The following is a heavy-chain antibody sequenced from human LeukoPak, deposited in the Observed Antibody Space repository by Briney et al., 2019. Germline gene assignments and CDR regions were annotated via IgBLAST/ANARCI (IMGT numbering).Heavy chain of an antibody. V-gene: IGHV1-18*01. D-gene: IGHD4-23*01. J-gene: IGHJ4*02. Sequence: ASVKVSCKASGYTFTSYGISWVRQAPGQGLEWMGWISAYNGNTNYAQKLQGRVTMTTDTSTSTAYMELRSLRSDDTAVYYCARDLVKYYSGNTGRGAFDYWGQGTLVTVSS. CDR1: GYTFTSYG. CDR2: ISAYNGNT. CDR3: ARDLVKYYSGNTGRGAFDY.